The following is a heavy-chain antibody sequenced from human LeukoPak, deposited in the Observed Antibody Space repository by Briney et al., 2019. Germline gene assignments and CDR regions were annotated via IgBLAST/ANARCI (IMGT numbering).Heavy chain of an antibody. CDR1: GGSISSYY. Sequence: SETLSLTCTVSGGSISSYYWSWIRQPPGKGLEWIGYIYYSGSTHYNPSLKSRVTISVDTSKNQFSLRLTSVTAADTAVYYCARVAKYSSGIFDYWGHGTLVTVSS. CDR3: ARVAKYSSGIFDY. CDR2: IYYSGST. V-gene: IGHV4-59*12. J-gene: IGHJ4*01. D-gene: IGHD6-25*01.